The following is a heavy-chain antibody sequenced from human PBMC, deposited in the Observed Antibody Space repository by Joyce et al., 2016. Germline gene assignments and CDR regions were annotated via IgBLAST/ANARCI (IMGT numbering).Heavy chain of an antibody. D-gene: IGHD3-22*01. CDR1: GGPIRSDSSY. J-gene: IGHJ4*02. V-gene: IGHV4-31*03. Sequence: QVQLQESGPRLVKPSQTLSLTCTVSGGPIRSDSSYWSWFRQSPGKGLEWIGFIFYSGNTYYDPSLKSRGTIAIDTSKRLFSLKLTSVTAADTATYYCARVRRYFDNSGYPDFWGQGTLVIVSS. CDR3: ARVRRYFDNSGYPDF. CDR2: IFYSGNT.